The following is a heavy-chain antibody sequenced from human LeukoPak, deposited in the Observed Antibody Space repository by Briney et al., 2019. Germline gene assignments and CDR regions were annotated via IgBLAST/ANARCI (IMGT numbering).Heavy chain of an antibody. J-gene: IGHJ4*02. D-gene: IGHD3-3*01. CDR1: GFTFSSYA. CDR2: ISGSGGST. CDR3: AKYGPRGKYYDFWSGYENSDY. V-gene: IGHV3-23*01. Sequence: GGSLRLSCAASGFTFSSYAMSWVRQAPGKGLEWVSAISGSGGSTYYADSVKGRFTISRDNSKNTLYLQMNSLRAEDTAVYYCAKYGPRGKYYDFWSGYENSDYWGQGTLVTVSS.